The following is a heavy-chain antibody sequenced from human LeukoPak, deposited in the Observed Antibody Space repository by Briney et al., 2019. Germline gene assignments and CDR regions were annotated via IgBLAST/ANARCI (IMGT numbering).Heavy chain of an antibody. D-gene: IGHD5-18*01. J-gene: IGHJ6*03. Sequence: GASVKVSCKASRGTFSSYTISWVRQAPGQGLEWMGGIIPIFGTANYAQKFQGRVTITADKSTSTAYMELSSLRSEDTAVYYCAITTGWIQLWSNYYYYYMDVWGKGTTVTVSS. V-gene: IGHV1-69*06. CDR3: AITTGWIQLWSNYYYYYMDV. CDR2: IIPIFGTA. CDR1: RGTFSSYT.